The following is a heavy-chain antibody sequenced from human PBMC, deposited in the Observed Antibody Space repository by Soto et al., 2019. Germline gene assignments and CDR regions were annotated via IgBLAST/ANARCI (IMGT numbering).Heavy chain of an antibody. J-gene: IGHJ3*02. V-gene: IGHV3-23*01. CDR2: ISGSGVST. CDR3: AAERAAAGLAFDI. CDR1: GFPFRTPA. Sequence: PGGSLTLPSVPPGFPFRTPAMNWVRPAPGKGLEWVSSISGSGVSTYYADSVRGRFTISRDISENTVSVQMNSLRVEDSAVYYCAAERAAAGLAFDIWGQGTTVTVSS. D-gene: IGHD6-13*01.